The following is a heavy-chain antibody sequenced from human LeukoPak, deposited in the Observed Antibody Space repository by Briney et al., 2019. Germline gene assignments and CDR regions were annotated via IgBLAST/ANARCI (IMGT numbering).Heavy chain of an antibody. D-gene: IGHD3-10*01. CDR3: ARGRSITMVRGVIITPRASIRYFDY. CDR2: INHSGST. CDR1: GGSISSSSYY. J-gene: IGHJ4*02. Sequence: SETLSLTCTVSGGSISSSSYYWGWIRQPPGKGLEWIGEINHSGSTNYNPSLKSRVTISVDTSKNQFSLKLSSVTTADTAVYYCARGRSITMVRGVIITPRASIRYFDYWGQGTLVTVSS. V-gene: IGHV4-39*07.